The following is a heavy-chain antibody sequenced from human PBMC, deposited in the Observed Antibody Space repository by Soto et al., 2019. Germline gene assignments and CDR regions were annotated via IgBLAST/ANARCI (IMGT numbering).Heavy chain of an antibody. CDR1: GGSISDYY. CDR2: IYTNGNT. D-gene: IGHD5-12*01. CDR3: ARERREKIHDGYDIDY. J-gene: IGHJ4*02. Sequence: SETLSLTCTVSGGSISDYYWSWIRQPAGKGLEWIGRIYTNGNTDYNPSLNSRVTISIDTSKNQFSLKVTSMTAADTAVYYCARERREKIHDGYDIDYWGQGTMVTVSS. V-gene: IGHV4-4*07.